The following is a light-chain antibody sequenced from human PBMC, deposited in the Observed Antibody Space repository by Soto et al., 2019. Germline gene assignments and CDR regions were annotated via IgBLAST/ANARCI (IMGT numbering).Light chain of an antibody. J-gene: IGKJ5*01. CDR3: QQYDDWPLT. CDR1: RRLTPN. V-gene: IGKV3-15*01. CDR2: DAS. Sequence: MTQCPGTLSGSLGEXHPLSYRASRRLTPNLAWYLKIPGQAPRLVIHDASTRATGIPARFSGSGSGTEFTLTISSLQSEDFAVYYCQQYDDWPLTFGQGTRLEIK.